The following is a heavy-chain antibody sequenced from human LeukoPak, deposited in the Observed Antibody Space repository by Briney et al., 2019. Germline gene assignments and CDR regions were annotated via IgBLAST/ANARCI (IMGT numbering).Heavy chain of an antibody. CDR3: ATDPVSSYAQGPKYYYYGMDV. CDR2: IYSGGST. D-gene: IGHD6-13*01. Sequence: GSLRLSCAASGFTVSSNYMSWVRQAPGKGLEWVSLIYSGGSTYYADSVKGRFTISRDNSKNTLYLQMNSLRAEDTAVYYCATDPVSSYAQGPKYYYYGMDVWGQGTTVTVSS. J-gene: IGHJ6*02. V-gene: IGHV3-66*01. CDR1: GFTVSSNY.